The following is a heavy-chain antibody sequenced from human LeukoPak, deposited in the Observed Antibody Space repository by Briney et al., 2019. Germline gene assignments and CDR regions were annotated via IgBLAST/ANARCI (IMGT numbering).Heavy chain of an antibody. CDR3: AKDIHGDYGGLDY. V-gene: IGHV3-23*01. CDR1: GFTFSSYA. J-gene: IGHJ4*02. Sequence: GGSLRPSCAASGFTFSSYAMSWVRQAPGKGLEWVSTIVNSGGSTYYADSVKGRFTISRDNSKNTVYLQMNSLRAEDTAVYYCAKDIHGDYGGLDYWGQGTLVTVSS. D-gene: IGHD4-17*01. CDR2: IVNSGGST.